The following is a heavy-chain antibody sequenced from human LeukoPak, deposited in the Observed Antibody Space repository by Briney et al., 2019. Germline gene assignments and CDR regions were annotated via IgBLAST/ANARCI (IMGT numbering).Heavy chain of an antibody. V-gene: IGHV3-7*01. CDR1: GFTISDYW. D-gene: IGHD3-22*01. CDR3: ARDRTFYDSSAYYDAFDI. Sequence: PGGSLRLSCAASGFTISDYWMTWVRQAPGKGLEWVANIKQDGSEKNDVDSVKGRFTISRDNAKNSLYLQMNSLRAEGTVVYYCARDRTFYDSSAYYDAFDIWGQGTMVTVSS. J-gene: IGHJ3*02. CDR2: IKQDGSEK.